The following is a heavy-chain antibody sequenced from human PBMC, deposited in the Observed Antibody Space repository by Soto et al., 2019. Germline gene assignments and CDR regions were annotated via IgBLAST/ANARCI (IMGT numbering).Heavy chain of an antibody. Sequence: SETLSLTCTVSGGSVSNGMYYWSWIRQPPGKGLEWIGNFYFSWTTIYNPSLKSRVTISVDTSKNQFSLKLSSVTAADTAVYYCAREGCSSTSCYPPYYYYGMDVWGQGTTVTVSS. J-gene: IGHJ6*02. CDR3: AREGCSSTSCYPPYYYYGMDV. CDR2: FYFSWTT. V-gene: IGHV4-61*01. CDR1: GGSVSNGMYY. D-gene: IGHD2-2*01.